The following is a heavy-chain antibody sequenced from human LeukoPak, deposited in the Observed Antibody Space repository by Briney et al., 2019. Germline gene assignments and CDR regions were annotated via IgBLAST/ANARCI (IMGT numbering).Heavy chain of an antibody. V-gene: IGHV4-39*01. Sequence: GSLRLSCAASGFTFRSYEMNWVRQPPGKGLEWIGSIYYSGSTYYNPSLKSRVTISVDTSKNQFSLKLSSVTAADTAVYYCARHLYGSGSYLGIWFDPWGQGTLVTVSS. CDR3: ARHLYGSGSYLGIWFDP. J-gene: IGHJ5*02. CDR1: GFTFRSYE. CDR2: IYYSGST. D-gene: IGHD3-10*01.